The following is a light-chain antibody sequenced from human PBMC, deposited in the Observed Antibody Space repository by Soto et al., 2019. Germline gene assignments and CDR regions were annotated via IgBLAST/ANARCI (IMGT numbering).Light chain of an antibody. CDR2: GNS. V-gene: IGLV1-40*01. CDR1: SSKIGAGYD. Sequence: SSSKIGAGYDVHWYQQLPGTAPKVLIYGNSNRPSGVPDRFSGSKSGTSVSLAITGLQAEDEADYYCQSYDSSLSAYVFGTVTKVTVL. J-gene: IGLJ1*01. CDR3: QSYDSSLSAYV.